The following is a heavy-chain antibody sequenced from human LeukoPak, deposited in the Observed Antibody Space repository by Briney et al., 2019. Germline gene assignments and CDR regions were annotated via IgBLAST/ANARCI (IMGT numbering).Heavy chain of an antibody. CDR3: ARVWEIGAFDI. D-gene: IGHD1-26*01. CDR1: GFTFSSYT. Sequence: PGGSLRLSCAASGFTFSSYTMNWVRQAPGKGLEWVSSISSSSNYIYYADSVKGRFTISRDNAKNSLYLQMNSLRAEDTAVYYCARVWEIGAFDIWGQGTMVTVSS. V-gene: IGHV3-21*01. J-gene: IGHJ3*02. CDR2: ISSSSNYI.